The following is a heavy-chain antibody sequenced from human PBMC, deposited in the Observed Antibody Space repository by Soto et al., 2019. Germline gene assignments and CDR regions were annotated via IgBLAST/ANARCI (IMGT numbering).Heavy chain of an antibody. CDR3: AREAVIAEAGTPDPFYYYYVMDV. CDR2: IGTAGDT. CDR1: GFTFSSYD. D-gene: IGHD6-13*01. Sequence: EVQLVESGGGLVQPGGSLRLSCAASGFTFSSYDMHWVRQATGKGLEWVSAIGTAGDTYYPGSVKGRFIISRENAKNSLYVQMNRRRAEVTAVYYCAREAVIAEAGTPDPFYYYYVMDVWGQGTTVTVSS. V-gene: IGHV3-13*01. J-gene: IGHJ6*02.